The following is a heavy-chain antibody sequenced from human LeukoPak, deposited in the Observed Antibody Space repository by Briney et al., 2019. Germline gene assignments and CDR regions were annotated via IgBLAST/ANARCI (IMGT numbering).Heavy chain of an antibody. Sequence: GGSPRLPCAASGMTFNLFWMRCVRHAPGKGREGGANIKKDGSQKYYVDSVEGRFTISRDNAKNSLYLQMDSLRVDDTAVYYCTRVFGGYDVSDYWGQGTLVTVFS. D-gene: IGHD3-3*01. CDR3: TRVFGGYDVSDY. CDR2: IKKDGSQK. V-gene: IGHV3-7*03. J-gene: IGHJ4*02. CDR1: GMTFNLFW.